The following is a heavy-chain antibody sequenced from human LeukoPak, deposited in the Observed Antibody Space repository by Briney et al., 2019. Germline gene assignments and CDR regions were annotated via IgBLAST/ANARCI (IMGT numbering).Heavy chain of an antibody. CDR3: ARDEVGAPPIDY. Sequence: GGSLRLSCAASGFTFSSYSMNWVRQAPGKGLEWVSNINGDGGSTGYADSVKGRFTTSRDNAKNTLYLHMNSLRVEDTAVYYCARDEVGAPPIDYWGQGALVTVSS. J-gene: IGHJ4*02. V-gene: IGHV3-74*01. CDR2: INGDGGST. CDR1: GFTFSSYS. D-gene: IGHD1-26*01.